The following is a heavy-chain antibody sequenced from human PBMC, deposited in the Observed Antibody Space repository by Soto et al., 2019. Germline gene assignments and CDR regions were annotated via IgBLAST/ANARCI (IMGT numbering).Heavy chain of an antibody. Sequence: QVQLQESGPGLMKPSQTLSLTCTVSGGYISSAGSFWSWVRQHPGKGLEWIGYMSHSETTHNNSSLKSRVTISIDTSKTQFSLNLGSVTAADTAVYYCARGYSRPDWFDSWGPGTLVIVSS. D-gene: IGHD5-12*01. V-gene: IGHV4-31*03. J-gene: IGHJ5*01. CDR2: MSHSETT. CDR1: GGYISSAGSF. CDR3: ARGYSRPDWFDS.